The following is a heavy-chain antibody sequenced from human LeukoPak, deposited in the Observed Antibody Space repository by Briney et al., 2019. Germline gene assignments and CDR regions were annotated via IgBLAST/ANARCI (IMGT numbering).Heavy chain of an antibody. Sequence: GRFTISRDNSKNTVYLQMNSLRAEDTAVYYCTRGGVDSWGQGTLVTVSS. V-gene: IGHV3-30*07. D-gene: IGHD3-16*01. CDR3: TRGGVDS. J-gene: IGHJ4*02.